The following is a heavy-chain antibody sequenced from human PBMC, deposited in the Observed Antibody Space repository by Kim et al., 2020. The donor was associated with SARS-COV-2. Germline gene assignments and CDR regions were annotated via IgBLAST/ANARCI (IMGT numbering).Heavy chain of an antibody. Sequence: GGSLRLSCAASGFTFSGSAMHWVRQASGKGLEWVGRIRSKANSYATAYAASVKGRFTISRDDSKNTAYLQMNSLKTEDTAVYYCTSRGVVVAASDAHIDYWGQGTLVTVSS. D-gene: IGHD2-15*01. CDR2: IRSKANSYAT. J-gene: IGHJ4*02. CDR1: GFTFSGSA. CDR3: TSRGVVVAASDAHIDY. V-gene: IGHV3-73*01.